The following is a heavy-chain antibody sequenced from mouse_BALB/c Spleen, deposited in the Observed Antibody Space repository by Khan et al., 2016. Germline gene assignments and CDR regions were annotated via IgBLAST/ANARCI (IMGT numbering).Heavy chain of an antibody. V-gene: IGHV3-2*02. J-gene: IGHJ2*01. CDR1: GYSITSEYA. CDR2: ISYSGST. CDR3: ARNQLLRRDYFDY. D-gene: IGHD1-1*01. Sequence: EVQLQESGPGLVKPSQSLSLTCTATGYSITSEYAWNWIRQFPGNKLEWMGYISYSGSTSYNPSLKSRISITRDTSKNQFFLQLNSVTTEDSATYYCARNQLLRRDYFDYWGQDTTRTVSS.